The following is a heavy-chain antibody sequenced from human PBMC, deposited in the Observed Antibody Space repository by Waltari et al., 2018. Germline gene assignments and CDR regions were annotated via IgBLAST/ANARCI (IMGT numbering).Heavy chain of an antibody. V-gene: IGHV1-69*02. J-gene: IGHJ4*02. CDR2: IIPILGIA. D-gene: IGHD3-10*01. CDR3: ARGLITMVRGVPGYFDY. CDR1: GGTFSSYP. Sequence: QVQLVQSGAEVKKPGSSVKVSCKASGGTFSSYPISWVRQAPGQGLEWMGRIIPILGIANYAQKFQGRVTITADKSTSTAYMELSSLRSEDTAVYYCARGLITMVRGVPGYFDYWGQGTLVTVSS.